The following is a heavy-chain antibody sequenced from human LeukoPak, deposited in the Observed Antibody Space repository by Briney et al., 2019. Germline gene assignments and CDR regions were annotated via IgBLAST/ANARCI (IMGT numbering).Heavy chain of an antibody. J-gene: IGHJ4*02. CDR3: ARGRTTVTFFDY. D-gene: IGHD4-17*01. Sequence: GGSLRLSCAASGFTFSSYSMNWVRQAPGKGLEWVSSISSSSSYIYYADSVKGRFTISRDNAKNSLYLQMNSLRAEDTAVHYCARGRTTVTFFDYWGQGTLVTVSS. V-gene: IGHV3-21*01. CDR2: ISSSSSYI. CDR1: GFTFSSYS.